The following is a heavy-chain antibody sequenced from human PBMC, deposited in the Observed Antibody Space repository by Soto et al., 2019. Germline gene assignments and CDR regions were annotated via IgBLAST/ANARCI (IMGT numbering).Heavy chain of an antibody. CDR1: GGSISSGGYS. CDR2: IYHSGST. J-gene: IGHJ4*02. CDR3: ARGGVDYYDSSGYYFSPYYFGD. V-gene: IGHV4-30-2*01. Sequence: SETLSLTCAVSGGSISSGGYSWCWIRHPPGKGLEWIGYIYHSGSTYYNPSLKSRVTISVDRSKNQFSLKLSSVTAADTAVYYCARGGVDYYDSSGYYFSPYYFGDWGQGSLVTVPS. D-gene: IGHD3-22*01.